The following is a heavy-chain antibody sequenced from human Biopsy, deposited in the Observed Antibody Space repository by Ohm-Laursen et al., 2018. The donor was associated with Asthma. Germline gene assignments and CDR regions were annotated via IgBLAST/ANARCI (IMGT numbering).Heavy chain of an antibody. CDR2: IHHSGTS. V-gene: IGHV4-31*02. Sequence: TLSLTCTVSGDSITSGGCCWNWIRQNPGKGLEWIGYIHHSGTSYFNPSLKSRVSFSRDTSKNQFSLRLSSVTAADTAMYYCARIPRRSGSYFVDYWDQGTLVTVSS. CDR3: ARIPRRSGSYFVDY. D-gene: IGHD3-22*01. J-gene: IGHJ4*02. CDR1: GDSITSGGCC.